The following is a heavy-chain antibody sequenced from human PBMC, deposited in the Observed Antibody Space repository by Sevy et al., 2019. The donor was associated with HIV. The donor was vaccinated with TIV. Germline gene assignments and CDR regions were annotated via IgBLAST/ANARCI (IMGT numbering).Heavy chain of an antibody. CDR2: IVVGSGNT. Sequence: ASVKVSCKASGFTFTSSAMQWVRQARGQRLEWIGWIVVGSGNTNYAQKFQERVTITRDMSTSTAYMEVSSLSSEDTAVYYCAAGPIGYCSSTSCPPGNAFDFWGQGTMVTVPS. CDR1: GFTFTSSA. J-gene: IGHJ3*01. D-gene: IGHD2-2*03. V-gene: IGHV1-58*02. CDR3: AAGPIGYCSSTSCPPGNAFDF.